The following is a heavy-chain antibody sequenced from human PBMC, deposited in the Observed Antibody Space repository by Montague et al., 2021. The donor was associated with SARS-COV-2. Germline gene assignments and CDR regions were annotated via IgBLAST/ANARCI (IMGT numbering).Heavy chain of an antibody. V-gene: IGHV4-61*02. CDR2: INPGGNT. J-gene: IGHJ4*02. CDR1: GGSISSGFFN. Sequence: TLSLTCTVSGGSISSGFFNWSRHPPPDGKGLDCNGIINPGGNTNPTLSLQSLVTISADTSKNPFPLQLSSATAADTAVYYGASVYTVTGCFDYWGRGTLVTVSS. D-gene: IGHD4-17*01. CDR3: ASVYTVTGCFDY.